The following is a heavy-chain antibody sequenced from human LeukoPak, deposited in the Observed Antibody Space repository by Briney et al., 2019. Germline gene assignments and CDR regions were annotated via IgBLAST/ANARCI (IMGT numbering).Heavy chain of an antibody. Sequence: GGSLRLSCAASGFTFSSYAMSWVRQAPGKGLEWVSSISISGGSTYYADSVKGRFTISKDNSKDTLDLQMNSLRAEDTAVYYCAKLVGGSADIWGQGTMVTVSS. CDR3: AKLVGGSADI. CDR1: GFTFSSYA. CDR2: ISISGGST. D-gene: IGHD3-10*01. J-gene: IGHJ3*02. V-gene: IGHV3-23*01.